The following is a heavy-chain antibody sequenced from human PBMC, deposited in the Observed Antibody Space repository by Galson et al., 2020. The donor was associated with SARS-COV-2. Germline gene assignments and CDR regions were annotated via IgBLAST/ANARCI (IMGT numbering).Heavy chain of an antibody. CDR2: IYEGGNT. CDR1: GGSISKTSSY. J-gene: IGHJ4*02. D-gene: IGHD3-22*01. CDR3: ASLPLYDSSGLIIEY. V-gene: IGHV4-39*01. Sequence: SETLYLTCSVSGGSISKTSSYWGWIRQPPGKGLEWIATIYEGGNTYYNPPLKSRVTISLDTSKNQFSLRLNSVTAADTAVYYCASLPLYDSSGLIIEYWGQGTLVTVST.